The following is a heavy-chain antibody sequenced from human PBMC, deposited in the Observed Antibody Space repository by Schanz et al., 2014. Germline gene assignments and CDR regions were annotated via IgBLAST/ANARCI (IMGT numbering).Heavy chain of an antibody. V-gene: IGHV3-30*04. D-gene: IGHD4-17*01. J-gene: IGHJ6*02. CDR3: AKDRGGDYEVSYYYGMDV. CDR2: ISYDGSIT. Sequence: QVQLVESGGGVVQPGRSLRLSCAASGFTFSNFAIHWVRQAPGKGLEWVAVISYDGSITYYADSVKGRFTISRDNSNNTLSLQMNSLRNEDTAVYYCAKDRGGDYEVSYYYGMDVWGQGTTVTVSS. CDR1: GFTFSNFA.